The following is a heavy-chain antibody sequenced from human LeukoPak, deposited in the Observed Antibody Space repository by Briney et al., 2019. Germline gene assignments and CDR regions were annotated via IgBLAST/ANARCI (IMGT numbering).Heavy chain of an antibody. CDR1: GFLFSRYW. Sequence: GGSLRLSCAASGFLFSRYWMSWVRQAPGKGLEWVANIKEDGSEKYYVESMKGRFTISRDNVKNSLYLQINSLRAEGTAVYYCARDSFETDIDYWGQGPLVTVSS. D-gene: IGHD1-14*01. V-gene: IGHV3-7*01. CDR3: ARDSFETDIDY. CDR2: IKEDGSEK. J-gene: IGHJ4*02.